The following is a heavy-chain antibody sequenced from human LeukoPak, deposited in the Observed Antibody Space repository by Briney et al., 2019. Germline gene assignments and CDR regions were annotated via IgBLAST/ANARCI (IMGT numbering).Heavy chain of an antibody. Sequence: PSETLSLTCTVSGGSISSSSYYWGWIRQPPGKGLEWIGSIYYSGSTYYNPSLKSRVTISVDTSKNQFSLKLSSVTAADTAVYYCARGRITMVQDRIISSYYFDYWGQGTLVTVSS. CDR2: IYYSGST. D-gene: IGHD3-10*01. V-gene: IGHV4-39*07. CDR1: GGSISSSSYY. J-gene: IGHJ4*02. CDR3: ARGRITMVQDRIISSYYFDY.